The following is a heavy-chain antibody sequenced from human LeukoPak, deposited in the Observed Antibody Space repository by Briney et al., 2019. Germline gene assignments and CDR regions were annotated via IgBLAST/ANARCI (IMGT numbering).Heavy chain of an antibody. CDR1: GFTFSSYA. Sequence: GGSPRLSCAASGFTFSSYAMHWVRQAPGKGLEWVAVISYDGSNKYYADSVKGRFTISRDNSKNTLYLQMNSLRAEDTAVYYCASGYYDSSIDYWGQGTLVTVSS. CDR2: ISYDGSNK. CDR3: ASGYYDSSIDY. V-gene: IGHV3-30*04. J-gene: IGHJ4*02. D-gene: IGHD3-22*01.